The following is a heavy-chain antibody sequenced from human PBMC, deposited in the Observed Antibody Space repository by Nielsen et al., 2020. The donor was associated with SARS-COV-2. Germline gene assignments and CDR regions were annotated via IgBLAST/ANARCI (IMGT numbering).Heavy chain of an antibody. Sequence: GESLKISCAASGFTFSDYYMSWIRQAPGKGLEWVSYISSSSSYTNYADSVKGRFTISRDNAKNSLYLQMNSLRAEDTAVYYCARNREHSNLHDYWGQGTLVTVSS. V-gene: IGHV3-11*03. CDR2: ISSSSSYT. D-gene: IGHD1/OR15-1a*01. CDR1: GFTFSDYY. CDR3: ARNREHSNLHDY. J-gene: IGHJ4*02.